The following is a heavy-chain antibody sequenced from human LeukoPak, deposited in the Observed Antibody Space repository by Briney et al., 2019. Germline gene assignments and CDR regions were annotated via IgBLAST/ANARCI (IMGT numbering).Heavy chain of an antibody. V-gene: IGHV4-59*01. CDR3: ARERGGSKLTGLYGRDYYYMDV. J-gene: IGHJ6*03. CDR2: IYYTGST. D-gene: IGHD6-19*01. Sequence: SETLSLTCTVSGGSISNYCWTWIRQPPGKGLEWIGYIYYTGSTSYNPSLKSRVTISVATSKNQFSLKLTSVTAADTAVYFCARERGGSKLTGLYGRDYYYMDVWGKGTTVTVSS. CDR1: GGSISNYC.